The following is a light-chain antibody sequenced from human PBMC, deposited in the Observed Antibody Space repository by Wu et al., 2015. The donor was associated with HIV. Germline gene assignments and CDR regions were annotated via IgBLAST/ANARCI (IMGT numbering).Light chain of an antibody. V-gene: IGKV1-33*01. Sequence: DIQMTQSPSSLSASVGDRVTITCQAGQDISNYLNWYQQKPGRAPKLLIYDASNLETGVPSRFSGSGSGTDFTFTISSLQPEDIATYYCQQYDDLPPHTFGQGTKLEIK. CDR1: QDISNY. CDR2: DAS. CDR3: QQYDDLPPHT. J-gene: IGKJ2*01.